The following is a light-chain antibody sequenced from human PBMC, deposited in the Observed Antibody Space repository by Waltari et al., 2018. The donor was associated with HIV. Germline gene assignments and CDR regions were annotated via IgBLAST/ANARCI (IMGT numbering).Light chain of an antibody. V-gene: IGKV3-15*01. CDR2: DAS. CDR3: QHYNNWLYT. Sequence: EIVMTQSPATLSVSPGERATLSCRASQSIASNLAWYQHKPGQPPRLLIFDASTRATGIPARFSASGSGTDFTLTISSLQPEDFAVYYCQHYNNWLYTFGQGTKLDIK. J-gene: IGKJ2*01. CDR1: QSIASN.